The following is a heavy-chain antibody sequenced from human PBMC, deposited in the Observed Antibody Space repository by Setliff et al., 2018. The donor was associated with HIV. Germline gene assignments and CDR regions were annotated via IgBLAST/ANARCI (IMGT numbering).Heavy chain of an antibody. J-gene: IGHJ4*02. D-gene: IGHD4-17*01. V-gene: IGHV1-18*01. CDR2: ISGYSGST. Sequence: ASVKVSCKASGYTFTSYGVSWVRQAPGHGLEWMGWISGYSGSTNYAQKLQGRATMTTDTSTSTAYMELSSLRSDDTAVYYCARQDGTTVLSKDFDYWGQGTLVTVSS. CDR3: ARQDGTTVLSKDFDY. CDR1: GYTFTSYG.